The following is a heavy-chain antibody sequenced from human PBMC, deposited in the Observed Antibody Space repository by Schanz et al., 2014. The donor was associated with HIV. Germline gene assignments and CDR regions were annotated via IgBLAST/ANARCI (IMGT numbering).Heavy chain of an antibody. D-gene: IGHD3-22*01. V-gene: IGHV3-23*04. CDR1: GFTFSSYW. CDR3: AKPEYDSRGNSQSHFDS. J-gene: IGHJ4*02. Sequence: EVQLVESGGALVQPGGSLRLSCAASGFTFSSYWMHWVRQAPGKGLEWVSSISESGGRTYYADSVNGRFTISRDNSKNTLYLQMTTLRTEDTAVYYCAKPEYDSRGNSQSHFDSWGQGTLVTVSS. CDR2: ISESGGRT.